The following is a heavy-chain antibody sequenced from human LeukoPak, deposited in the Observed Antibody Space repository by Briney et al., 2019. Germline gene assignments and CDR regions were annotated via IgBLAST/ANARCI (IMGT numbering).Heavy chain of an antibody. V-gene: IGHV4-39*07. D-gene: IGHD7-27*01. CDR3: ARTNLGGGTPFDY. J-gene: IGHJ4*02. CDR1: GGSISTSGYY. CDR2: IYYSGST. Sequence: PSETLSLTCTVSGGSISTSGYYWGWIRQPPGKGLEWIGSIYYSGSTYYNPSLKSRVTISVDTSKNQFSLKLSSVTAADTAVYYCARTNLGGGTPFDYWGQGTLVTVSS.